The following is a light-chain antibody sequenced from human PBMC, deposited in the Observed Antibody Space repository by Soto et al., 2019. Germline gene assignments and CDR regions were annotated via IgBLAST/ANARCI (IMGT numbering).Light chain of an antibody. CDR1: QSVGAH. Sequence: EIVMTQSPATLSVSPGERATLSCRASQSVGAHLAWYQQKPGQTPRLLIYGASTRATGIPARFSGSGSGTEFTLTISRLEPEDFAVYYCQFYGDPSKTFGQGTKVVIK. CDR3: QFYGDPSKT. V-gene: IGKV3-15*01. CDR2: GAS. J-gene: IGKJ1*01.